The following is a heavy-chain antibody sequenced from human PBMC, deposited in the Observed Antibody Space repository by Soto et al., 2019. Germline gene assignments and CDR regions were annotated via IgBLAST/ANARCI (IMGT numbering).Heavy chain of an antibody. CDR1: GYTFIRYG. J-gene: IGHJ6*03. CDR3: ARGGYYDNTWGKLSHYDLDV. Sequence: QVQLVQSAAEVKKPGASVRVSCKASGYTFIRYGIAWVRQAPGQGLEWMGWISPYNDYTIYAQKLQGRVTMTAGTSTRTVYMELRGLKSDDTAVYSCARGGYYDNTWGKLSHYDLDVWGQGTSVTDSS. CDR2: ISPYNDYT. V-gene: IGHV1-18*01. D-gene: IGHD3-16*01.